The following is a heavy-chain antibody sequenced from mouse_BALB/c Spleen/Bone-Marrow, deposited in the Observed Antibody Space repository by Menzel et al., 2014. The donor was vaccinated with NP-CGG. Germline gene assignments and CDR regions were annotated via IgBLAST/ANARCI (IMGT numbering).Heavy chain of an antibody. V-gene: IGHV1S56*01. D-gene: IGHD2-1*01. CDR1: GYTFTSCY. J-gene: IGHJ2*01. CDR3: ARPDGNYESYFDY. Sequence: VQLQQSGPELVKPGASVKMSCKASGYTFTSCYIHWVKQSPGQGLEWIGWIYPGDGSTEYNEKFKGKTTLTADKSSNTAYMLLSSLTSEDSAIYFCARPDGNYESYFDYWGQGTTLTVSS. CDR2: IYPGDGST.